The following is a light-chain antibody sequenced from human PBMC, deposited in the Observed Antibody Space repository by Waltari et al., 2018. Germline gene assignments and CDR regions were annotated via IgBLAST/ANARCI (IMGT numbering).Light chain of an antibody. V-gene: IGKV2-28*01. J-gene: IGKJ3*01. Sequence: DIVVTQSPLSLPVTPGEPASISCRSSQSLLHSNGYNYLDWYLQKPGQSPQLLIYLASNRASGVPDRFSGRGSGSDFALKISSVAAYDVGVSCCIFSLHTPPPFGP. CDR1: QSLLHSNGYNY. CDR3: IFSLHTPPP. CDR2: LAS.